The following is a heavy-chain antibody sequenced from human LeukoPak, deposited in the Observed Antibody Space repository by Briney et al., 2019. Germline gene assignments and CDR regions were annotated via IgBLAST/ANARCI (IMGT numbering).Heavy chain of an antibody. CDR2: ISHSGST. J-gene: IGHJ4*02. CDR3: ARVTGTTPFDY. D-gene: IGHD1-1*01. CDR1: GXSISSSSW. Sequence: PSETLSLTCAVSGXSISSSSWWSWVRQPPGKGLEWIGEISHSGSTNYNPSLESRVTISVDKSKNQFSLKLNSVTAADTAVYFCARVTGTTPFDYWGQGTLVTVSS. V-gene: IGHV4-4*02.